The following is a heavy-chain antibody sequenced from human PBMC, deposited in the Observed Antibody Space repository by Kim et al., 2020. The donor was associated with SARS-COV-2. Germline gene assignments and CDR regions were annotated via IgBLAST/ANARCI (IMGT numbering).Heavy chain of an antibody. V-gene: IGHV3-11*06. J-gene: IGHJ4*02. D-gene: IGHD6-25*01. Sequence: GGSLRLSCAASGFTFSDYYMSWIRQAPGKGLEWVSYISSSSSYTNYADSVKGRFTISRDNAKNSLYLQMNSLRAEDTAVYYCARVDRLLRGYWAPCDYWGQGTLVTVSS. CDR2: ISSSSSYT. CDR3: ARVDRLLRGYWAPCDY. CDR1: GFTFSDYY.